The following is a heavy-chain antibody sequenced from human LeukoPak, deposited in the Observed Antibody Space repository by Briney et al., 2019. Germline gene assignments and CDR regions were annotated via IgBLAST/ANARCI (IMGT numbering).Heavy chain of an antibody. CDR2: IYYSGST. D-gene: IGHD3-10*01. Sequence: SQTLSLTCTVSGGSISSGDYYWSWIRQPSGKGLEWIGYIYYSGSTYYNPSLKSRVTISVDTSKNQFSLKLSSVTAADTAVYYCARGGMVRGVIRGDYWGQGTLVTVSS. CDR1: GGSISSGDYY. J-gene: IGHJ4*02. V-gene: IGHV4-30-4*01. CDR3: ARGGMVRGVIRGDY.